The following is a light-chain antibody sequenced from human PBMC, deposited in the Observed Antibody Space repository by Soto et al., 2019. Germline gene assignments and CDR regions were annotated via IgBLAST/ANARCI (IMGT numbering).Light chain of an antibody. V-gene: IGKV1-5*03. CDR2: KAS. CDR3: QQYKTYPRT. J-gene: IGKJ1*01. Sequence: DIQMTQSPSTLSASAGDRVTITCRASQSISSWLAWYQQKPGKAPKLLIHKASTLESGVPSRFSGTESVTEFTLTISSLQPDDFATYYCQQYKTYPRTFGQRTKVEIK. CDR1: QSISSW.